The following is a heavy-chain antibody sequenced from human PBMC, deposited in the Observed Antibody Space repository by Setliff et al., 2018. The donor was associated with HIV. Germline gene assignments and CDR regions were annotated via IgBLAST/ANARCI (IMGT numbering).Heavy chain of an antibody. CDR3: ARDLPTPNWGFDY. J-gene: IGHJ4*02. Sequence: GASVKVSCKASGYTFTSFYLHWVRQAPGQGLEWMGWINAGNGDTKYSQKFQGRVTATTDTSASTAYMELSSLRSEDTAVYYCARDLPTPNWGFDYWGQGTLVTVSS. V-gene: IGHV1-3*01. D-gene: IGHD7-27*01. CDR1: GYTFTSFY. CDR2: INAGNGDT.